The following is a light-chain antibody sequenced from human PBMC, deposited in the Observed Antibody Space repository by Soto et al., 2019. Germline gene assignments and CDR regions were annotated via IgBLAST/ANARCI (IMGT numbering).Light chain of an antibody. J-gene: IGKJ2*01. CDR3: QQRSNWPYT. CDR1: QSVSSSY. V-gene: IGKV3-11*01. Sequence: EIVLTQSPGTLSLSPGERATLSCRASQSVSSSYLAWYQQKPGQAPRLLMYDASNRATGIPARFSASGSGTDFTLTISSLEPEDFAVYYCQQRSNWPYTFGQGTKLEIK. CDR2: DAS.